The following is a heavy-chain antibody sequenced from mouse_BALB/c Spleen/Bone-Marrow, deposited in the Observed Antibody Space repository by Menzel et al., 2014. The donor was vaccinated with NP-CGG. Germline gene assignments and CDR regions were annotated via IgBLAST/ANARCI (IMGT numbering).Heavy chain of an antibody. J-gene: IGHJ3*01. D-gene: IGHD1-1*01. CDR2: IDPANGNI. V-gene: IGHV14-3*02. CDR1: GFNIKDTY. CDR3: APYYYGRWFAN. Sequence: VQLKESGAELVKPGASVKWSCTASGFNIKDTYMHWGKQRPEQGLGGIGRIDPANGNIKYDPKFQGKATITADTSSNTAYLQLSSLTSEDTAVYYCAPYYYGRWFANWGQGTLVTVSA.